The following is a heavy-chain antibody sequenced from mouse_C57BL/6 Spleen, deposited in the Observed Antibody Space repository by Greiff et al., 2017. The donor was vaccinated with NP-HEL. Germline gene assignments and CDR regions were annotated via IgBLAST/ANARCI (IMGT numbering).Heavy chain of an antibody. CDR1: GYAFSSSW. CDR2: IYPGDGDT. D-gene: IGHD2-5*01. Sequence: VQLQHSGPELVKPGASVKISCKASGYAFSSSWMNWVKQRPGKGLEWIGRIYPGDGDTNYNGKFKGKATLTADKSSSTAYMQLSSLTSEDSAVYVCARSSNYLYAMDYWGQGTSVTVSS. V-gene: IGHV1-82*01. CDR3: ARSSNYLYAMDY. J-gene: IGHJ4*01.